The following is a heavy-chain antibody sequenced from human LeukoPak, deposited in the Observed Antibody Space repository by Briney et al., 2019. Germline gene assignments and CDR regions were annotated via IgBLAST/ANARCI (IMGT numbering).Heavy chain of an antibody. CDR2: ISSSGSTI. V-gene: IGHV3-48*03. CDR3: ARDPLSSSSFDL. Sequence: PGGSLRLSCAASGFTFSSYEMNWVRQAPGKGLEWVLYISSSGSTIYYADSVKGRFTISRDNAKNSLYLQMNSRRAEDTAVYYCARDPLSSSSFDLWGQGTLVTVSS. CDR1: GFTFSSYE. D-gene: IGHD6-13*01. J-gene: IGHJ4*02.